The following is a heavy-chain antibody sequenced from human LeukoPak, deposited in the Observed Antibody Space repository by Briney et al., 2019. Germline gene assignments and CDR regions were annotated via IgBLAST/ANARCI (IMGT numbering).Heavy chain of an antibody. CDR1: GGSISSHY. CDR2: IYYSGST. V-gene: IGHV4-59*11. CDR3: ARVQRPLDGADY. J-gene: IGHJ4*02. Sequence: PSETLSLTCTVSGGSISSHYWSWIRQPPGKGQEWIGYIYYSGSTYYNPSLRSRVTISVDTSKNLFSLKLSSVTAADTAVYYCARVQRPLDGADYWGQETLVTVSS. D-gene: IGHD1-1*01.